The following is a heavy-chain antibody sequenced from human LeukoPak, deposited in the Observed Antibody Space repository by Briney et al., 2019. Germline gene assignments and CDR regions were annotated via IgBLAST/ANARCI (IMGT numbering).Heavy chain of an antibody. D-gene: IGHD3-10*01. J-gene: IGHJ6*04. V-gene: IGHV3-30*04. Sequence: PGKSLRLSSAASGFTFSNYAFHWVRQPPGKGLEWAAVISYEGSVTYYADSVKGRFTISRDNSKNTLDLQMNSLRVEDTAVYYCVRDRAPWGGALGGAKGMDVWGEGTTVTVSS. CDR1: GFTFSNYA. CDR3: VRDRAPWGGALGGAKGMDV. CDR2: ISYEGSVT.